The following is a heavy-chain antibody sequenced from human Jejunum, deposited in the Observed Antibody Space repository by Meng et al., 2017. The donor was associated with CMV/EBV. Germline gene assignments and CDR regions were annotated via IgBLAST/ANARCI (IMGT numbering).Heavy chain of an antibody. CDR2: IYTDSGDT. CDR3: ARGVISYHDS. D-gene: IGHD3-16*01. V-gene: IGHV1-3*04. J-gene: IGHJ5*02. CDR1: GYTFTNFA. Sequence: SRKASGYTFTNFAIHWVRQAPGQRLEWMGWIYTDSGDTKFSQKFQGRVSFTRDTPATTAYMELTSLRSEDTAVYYCARGVISYHDSWGQGTLVTVSS.